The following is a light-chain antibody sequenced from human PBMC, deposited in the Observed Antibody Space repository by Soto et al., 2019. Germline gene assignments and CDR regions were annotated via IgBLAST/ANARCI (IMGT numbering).Light chain of an antibody. Sequence: DVPMTQSPSTLSASIGDRVTITCRASQTIDQWLAWFQQKPGKAPKVLIYKASTLQSGVPSRFSASGSGTEFTLTLSSPQPDDFATYYCQHYDGNSPWTFGQGTKVEI. CDR1: QTIDQW. J-gene: IGKJ1*01. CDR2: KAS. CDR3: QHYDGNSPWT. V-gene: IGKV1-5*03.